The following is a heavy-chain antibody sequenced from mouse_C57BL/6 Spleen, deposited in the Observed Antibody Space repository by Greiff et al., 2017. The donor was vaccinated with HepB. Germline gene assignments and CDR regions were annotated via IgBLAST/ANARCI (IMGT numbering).Heavy chain of an antibody. V-gene: IGHV5-16*01. Sequence: EVQRVESEGGLVQPGRSMKLSCTASGFTFSDYYMAWVRQVPEKGLEWVANINYDGSSTYYLDSLKSRFIISRDNAKNILYLQMSSLKSEDTATYYCAREGDYGGAWFAYWGQGTLVTVSA. CDR2: INYDGSST. J-gene: IGHJ3*01. CDR3: AREGDYGGAWFAY. CDR1: GFTFSDYY. D-gene: IGHD2-4*01.